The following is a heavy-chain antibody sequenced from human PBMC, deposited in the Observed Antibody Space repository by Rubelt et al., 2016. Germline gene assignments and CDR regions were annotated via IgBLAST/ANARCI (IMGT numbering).Heavy chain of an antibody. CDR3: ARSGDIGDHYATMDL. Sequence: QVQLQESGPGLVKPSETLSLTCTVSGGSISSYYWSWIRQPPGKGLEWIGEINHSGRTNYNPSLKSRVTISIHTSKKQFSLRLDSVTAADTAVYYCARSGDIGDHYATMDLWGRGTLVTVSS. V-gene: IGHV4-34*01. D-gene: IGHD5-24*01. J-gene: IGHJ2*01. CDR1: GGSISSYY. CDR2: INHSGRT.